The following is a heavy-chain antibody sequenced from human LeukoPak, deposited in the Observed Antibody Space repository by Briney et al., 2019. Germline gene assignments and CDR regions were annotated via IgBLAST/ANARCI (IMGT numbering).Heavy chain of an antibody. CDR2: IYHSGST. J-gene: IGHJ4*02. D-gene: IGHD2-21*01. V-gene: IGHV4-38-2*02. Sequence: SETLSLTCSVSGYPLSSGYYWGWIRQPSGKGLEWIGSIYHSGSTYHNPSLKSRVTISVDTSKNQLSLKLSSVTAADSAVYYCTRGGDSYLGSSDYWGQGTLVTVSS. CDR3: TRGGDSYLGSSDY. CDR1: GYPLSSGYY.